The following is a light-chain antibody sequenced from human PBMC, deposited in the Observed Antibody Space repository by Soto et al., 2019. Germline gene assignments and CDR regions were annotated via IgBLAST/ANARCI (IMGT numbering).Light chain of an antibody. V-gene: IGLV2-23*01. Sequence: QSVLTQSASVSGSPGQSITISCTGTSSEFGTYSVVSWYQRHPGKAPKLLIYEGTKRPSGVSNRFSASESGNTASLTISGLQAEDEAVYYCHSYARSTLVFGGGTKLTVL. CDR1: SSEFGTYSV. CDR2: EGT. CDR3: HSYARSTLV. J-gene: IGLJ3*02.